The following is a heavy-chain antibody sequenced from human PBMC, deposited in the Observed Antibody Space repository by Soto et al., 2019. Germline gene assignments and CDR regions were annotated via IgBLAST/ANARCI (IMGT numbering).Heavy chain of an antibody. D-gene: IGHD1-26*01. V-gene: IGHV1-69*01. CDR2: IIPIFGTA. J-gene: IGHJ6*02. CDR3: ARASGSYFYYYYCGMDV. Sequence: QVQLVQSGAEVKKPGSSVKVSCKASGGTFSSYAISWVRQAPGQGLEWMGGIIPIFGTANYAQKFQGRVTITADESTSTAYIELNSLRSEATAVYYCARASGSYFYYYYCGMDVWAHGTTVTVSS. CDR1: GGTFSSYA.